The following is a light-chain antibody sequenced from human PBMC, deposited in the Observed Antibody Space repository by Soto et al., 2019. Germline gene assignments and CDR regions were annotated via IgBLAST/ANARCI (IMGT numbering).Light chain of an antibody. CDR2: DAS. CDR3: QQYNSYSLT. CDR1: QSVSSR. V-gene: IGKV1-5*01. J-gene: IGKJ1*01. Sequence: DIQMTQSPSTLSASVGDRVTITCRASQSVSSRLAWYQQKLGKAPKFLIYDASSLESGVPSRFSGSGSGTEFNLTITSLQADDFATYYCQQYNSYSLTFGQGTKVEIK.